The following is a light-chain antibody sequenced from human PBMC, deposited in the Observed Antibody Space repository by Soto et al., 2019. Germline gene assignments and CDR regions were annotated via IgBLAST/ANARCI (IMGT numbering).Light chain of an antibody. V-gene: IGKV1-33*01. CDR3: QPYDNLPYT. Sequence: DIQMTQSPSSLSASVGDRVTITCQTSQDISNYLNWYQQKPGKAPKLLIYDSSYLEAGVTSRFSGSGSGTDFTFTISSLQPEDIATYYCQPYDNLPYTFGQGTKLEIK. J-gene: IGKJ2*01. CDR1: QDISNY. CDR2: DSS.